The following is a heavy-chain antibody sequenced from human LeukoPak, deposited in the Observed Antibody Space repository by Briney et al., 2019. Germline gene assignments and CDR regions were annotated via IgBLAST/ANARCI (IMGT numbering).Heavy chain of an antibody. CDR3: ARETYYYMDV. V-gene: IGHV3-7*01. Sequence: PGGSLRLSCAASGFTFSTYWMSWVRQAPGKGLEWVANKKQDGSEKYYVDSAKGRFTISRDNAKNSLYLQMDSLRAEDTAVYYCARETYYYMDVWGKGTTVTVSS. J-gene: IGHJ6*03. CDR1: GFTFSTYW. CDR2: KKQDGSEK.